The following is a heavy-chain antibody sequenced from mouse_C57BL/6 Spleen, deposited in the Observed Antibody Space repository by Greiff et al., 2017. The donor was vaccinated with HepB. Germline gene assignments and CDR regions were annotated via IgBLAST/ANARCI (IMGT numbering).Heavy chain of an antibody. D-gene: IGHD1-1*01. CDR3: ARHGSTYWYFDV. CDR2: IYPGDGDT. CDR1: GYAFSSYW. V-gene: IGHV1-80*01. Sequence: QVTLKESGAELVKPGASVKISCKASGYAFSSYWMNWVKQRPGKGLEWIGQIYPGDGDTNYNGKFKGKATLTADKSSSTAYMQLSSLTSEDSAVYFCARHGSTYWYFDVWGTGTTVTVSS. J-gene: IGHJ1*03.